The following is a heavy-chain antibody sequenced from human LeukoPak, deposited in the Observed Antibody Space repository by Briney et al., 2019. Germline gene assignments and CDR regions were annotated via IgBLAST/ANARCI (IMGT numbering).Heavy chain of an antibody. CDR1: GGSISSSTYY. CDR3: ARAISYTRPFDY. V-gene: IGHV4-39*07. J-gene: IGHJ4*02. D-gene: IGHD1-1*01. CDR2: ISYTGTT. Sequence: SETLSLTCTVSGGSISSSTYYWGWIRQPPGKGLEWIGAISYTGTTYYNPSLRSRVSISVDTSKNQFSLKLSSVTAADTAVYYCARAISYTRPFDYWGQGTLVTVSS.